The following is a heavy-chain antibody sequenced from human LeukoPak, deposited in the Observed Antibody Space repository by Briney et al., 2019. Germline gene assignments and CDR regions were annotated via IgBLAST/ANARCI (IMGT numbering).Heavy chain of an antibody. Sequence: GGCLRLSCAASVFTLSIYSMTWVRQARWKGLEWVSAISGSGGSTYYADSVKGRFTISRDNSKNTLYLQMNSLRAEDTAVYYCAKDSGYTYWGQGTLVTVSS. CDR3: AKDSGYTY. J-gene: IGHJ4*02. V-gene: IGHV3-23*01. CDR2: ISGSGGST. CDR1: VFTLSIYS. D-gene: IGHD5-18*01.